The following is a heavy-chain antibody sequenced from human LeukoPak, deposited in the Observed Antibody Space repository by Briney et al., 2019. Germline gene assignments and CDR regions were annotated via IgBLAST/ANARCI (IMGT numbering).Heavy chain of an antibody. Sequence: GGSLTLSCAASGFSFSSYGMSWFRQAPGKGLEWVATINNRADETHYADSVVGRFSIFRDNSRSTLALQMNSLRAEDTAVYYCANPRIQLSSGWGQGTLVTVSS. CDR1: GFSFSSYG. D-gene: IGHD5-18*01. CDR2: INNRADET. CDR3: ANPRIQLSSG. J-gene: IGHJ4*02. V-gene: IGHV3-23*01.